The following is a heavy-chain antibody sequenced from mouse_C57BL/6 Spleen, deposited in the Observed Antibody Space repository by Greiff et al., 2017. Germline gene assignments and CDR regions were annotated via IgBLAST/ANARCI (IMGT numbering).Heavy chain of an antibody. CDR3: ARISHYDGSSYGYAMDD. CDR1: GYSITSGYD. V-gene: IGHV3-1*01. D-gene: IGHD1-1*01. J-gene: IGHJ4*01. Sequence: DVQLQESGPGMVKPSQSLSLTCTVTGYSITSGYDWHWIRPFPGNKLEWMGYISYSGSTNYNPTLKSRISITHDTSKNHFFLKLNSVTTEDTATYYCARISHYDGSSYGYAMDDWGQGTSVTVSS. CDR2: ISYSGST.